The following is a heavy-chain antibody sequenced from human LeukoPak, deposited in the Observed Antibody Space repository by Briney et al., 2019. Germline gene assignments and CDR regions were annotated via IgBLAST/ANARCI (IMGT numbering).Heavy chain of an antibody. CDR1: GYTFTSYD. V-gene: IGHV1-8*01. CDR2: MNPNSGNT. D-gene: IGHD6-19*01. J-gene: IGHJ4*02. Sequence: ASVKVSCKASGYTFTSYDINWVRQATGQGLEWMGWMNPNSGNTGYAQKFQGRVTMTRNTSISTAYMELSSLRSEDTAVYYCATHSSGWEFFFDYWGQGTLVTVSS. CDR3: ATHSSGWEFFFDY.